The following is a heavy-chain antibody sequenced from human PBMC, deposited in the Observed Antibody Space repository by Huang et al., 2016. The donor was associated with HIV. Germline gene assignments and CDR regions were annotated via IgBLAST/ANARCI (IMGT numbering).Heavy chain of an antibody. CDR3: ARGGIAAAANNWFDP. V-gene: IGHV5-51*01. CDR1: GYSFNTYW. Sequence: EVQLVQSGAEVRKPGESLKISCKGSGYSFNTYWIGWVRQMPGKGLEWMGIIYPGDSDTKYSPSFQGQVTISGDKSTSTAYLQWRSLKASDTAIYYCARGGIAAAANNWFDPWGQGTLVTVSS. CDR2: IYPGDSDT. J-gene: IGHJ5*02. D-gene: IGHD6-13*01.